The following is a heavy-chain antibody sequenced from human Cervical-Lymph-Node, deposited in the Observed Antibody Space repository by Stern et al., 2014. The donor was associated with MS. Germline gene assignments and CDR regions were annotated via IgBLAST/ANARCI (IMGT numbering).Heavy chain of an antibody. V-gene: IGHV4-30-4*01. D-gene: IGHD1-1*01. CDR3: AGAIGKYELLESFDM. J-gene: IGHJ3*02. CDR2: IYYSGTP. CDR1: GASVGGGDWY. Sequence: VQLVESGPGLVKPSQTLSLACAVSGASVGGGDWYWSWIRQPPGKGLEWLGYIYYSGTPYYKPSLKSRLIISLDTSKNQFSLNLTSVTAADTAVYYCAGAIGKYELLESFDMWGQGTMVTVSS.